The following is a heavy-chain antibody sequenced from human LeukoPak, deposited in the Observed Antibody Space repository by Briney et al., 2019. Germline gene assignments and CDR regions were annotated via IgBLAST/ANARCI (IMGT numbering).Heavy chain of an antibody. D-gene: IGHD3-22*01. Sequence: GGSLTLTCAASGFTFSSYSMNWLGQAQGKGLEWFSYISSSSSTIYYEDSVKGRFTISRDNAKNSLYLQLNSLRAEDTAVYYCARVLHKRNYDSSDYYGSWGQGTLVTVSS. CDR3: ARVLHKRNYDSSDYYGS. V-gene: IGHV3-48*01. J-gene: IGHJ5*02. CDR1: GFTFSSYS. CDR2: ISSSSSTI.